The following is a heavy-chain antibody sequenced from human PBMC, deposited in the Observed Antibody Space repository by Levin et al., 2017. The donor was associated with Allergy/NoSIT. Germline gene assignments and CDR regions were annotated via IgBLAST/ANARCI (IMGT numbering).Heavy chain of an antibody. CDR1: GFTFSSYS. CDR2: IDSATTAI. Sequence: GESLKISCVASGFTFSSYSMNWVRQAPGKGLEWISYIDSATTAIYYADSVKGRFTISRDNAQNSLYLQMNSLRDEDMAVYYCAGDMYTTGWAYYYAMDVWGQGTSVTVSS. D-gene: IGHD5/OR15-5a*01. J-gene: IGHJ6*02. CDR3: AGDMYTTGWAYYYAMDV. V-gene: IGHV3-48*02.